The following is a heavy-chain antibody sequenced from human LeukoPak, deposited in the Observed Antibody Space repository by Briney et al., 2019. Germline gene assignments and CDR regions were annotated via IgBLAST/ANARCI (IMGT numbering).Heavy chain of an antibody. CDR3: ARYIWGSYPTFEDY. CDR1: GGSISSYY. D-gene: IGHD3-16*02. CDR2: ISYSGST. J-gene: IGHJ4*02. V-gene: IGHV4-59*01. Sequence: PSETLSLTCTVSGGSISSYYWSWIRQPPGKGLEWIGYISYSGSTNYNPSLKSRVTISVDTSKNQLSLKLNSVTAADTAVCYCARYIWGSYPTFEDYWGQGSLVTVSS.